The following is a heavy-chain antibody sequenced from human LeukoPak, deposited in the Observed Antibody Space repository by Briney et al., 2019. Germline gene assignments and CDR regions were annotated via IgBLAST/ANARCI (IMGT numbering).Heavy chain of an antibody. CDR3: ARDWSSYLATPGPGRS. J-gene: IGHJ5*02. CDR1: GYTLAYYG. D-gene: IGHD3-10*01. V-gene: IGHV1-18*01. Sequence: ASVKVSCKASGYTLAYYGFSWVRQAPGQGLEWMGWISAYNGNTNYTQRLQGRFTMTTDTPTSTAYMELRSLRSDDTAVYYCARDWSSYLATPGPGRSWGQGTLVTVSS. CDR2: ISAYNGNT.